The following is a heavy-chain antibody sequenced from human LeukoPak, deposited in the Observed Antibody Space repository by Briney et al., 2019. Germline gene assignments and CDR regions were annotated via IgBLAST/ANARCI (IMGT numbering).Heavy chain of an antibody. J-gene: IGHJ3*02. D-gene: IGHD2/OR15-2a*01. V-gene: IGHV1-69*05. CDR2: IIPIFGTA. Sequence: SVKVSCKASGGTFSSYAISWVRQAPGQGLEWMGGIIPIFGTANYAQKFQGRVTITTDESTSTAYMELSSLRSEDTAVYYCARHKSITYDAFDIWGQGTMVTVSS. CDR3: ARHKSITYDAFDI. CDR1: GGTFSSYA.